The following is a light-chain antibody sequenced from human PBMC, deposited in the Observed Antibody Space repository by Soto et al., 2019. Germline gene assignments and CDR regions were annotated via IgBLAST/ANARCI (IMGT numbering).Light chain of an antibody. CDR3: CSFAGSSTWV. CDR2: EVN. V-gene: IGLV2-23*02. J-gene: IGLJ3*02. CDR1: STDIGNYNF. Sequence: QSALAQPASVSGSPGQSITISCTGSSTDIGNYNFVPWYQHHPGKAPQVIIYEVNKRPSGVSNRFSGSKSGNTASLTISGLQAEDEADYFCCSFAGSSTWVFGGGTQLTVL.